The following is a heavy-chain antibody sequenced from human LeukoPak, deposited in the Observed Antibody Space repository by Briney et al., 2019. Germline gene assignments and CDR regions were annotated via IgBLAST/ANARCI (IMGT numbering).Heavy chain of an antibody. CDR3: ARDTRSSYLQYYFDY. Sequence: ASVKVSCKTSGYMFTTYYPHWVRQAPGQGLEWIGWISPDSGRTGFAQKFQGRVTMTRDTSISTAYMELRRLGYDDTAVYYCARDTRSSYLQYYFDYWGQGTLVTVSS. CDR2: ISPDSGRT. V-gene: IGHV1-2*02. D-gene: IGHD5-24*01. J-gene: IGHJ4*02. CDR1: GYMFTTYY.